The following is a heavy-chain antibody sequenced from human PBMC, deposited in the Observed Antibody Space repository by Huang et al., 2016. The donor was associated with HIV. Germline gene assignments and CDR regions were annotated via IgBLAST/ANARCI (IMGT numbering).Heavy chain of an antibody. Sequence: EVQLVQSGAEVKRPGESLKISCKGSRYNFAGDWIGWVRQMPGKGLEWMGSIYFDDSEARYSPSLQGQVTISADTSLYSSYLQWTSLRASDTAIFYCARRRRGGFDIWGQGTLVTVSS. CDR3: ARRRRGGFDI. V-gene: IGHV5-51*03. CDR1: RYNFAGDW. D-gene: IGHD2-15*01. CDR2: IYFDDSEA. J-gene: IGHJ3*02.